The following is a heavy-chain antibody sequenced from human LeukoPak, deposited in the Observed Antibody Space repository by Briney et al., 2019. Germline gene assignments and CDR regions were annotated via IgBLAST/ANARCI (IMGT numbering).Heavy chain of an antibody. J-gene: IGHJ4*02. Sequence: GGSLRLSCAASGFTFTNAWMHWVRQAPGKGLEWVSTISGGGGSTYYADSVKGRFTISRDNSKNTLYLQVNSLRAEDTAVYYCAKGGKWDVTPFDYWGQGTLVTVSS. V-gene: IGHV3-23*01. CDR3: AKGGKWDVTPFDY. CDR2: ISGGGGST. D-gene: IGHD1-26*01. CDR1: GFTFTNAW.